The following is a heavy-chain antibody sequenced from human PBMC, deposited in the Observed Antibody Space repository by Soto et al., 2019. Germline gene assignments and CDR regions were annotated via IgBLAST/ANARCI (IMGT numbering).Heavy chain of an antibody. J-gene: IGHJ6*02. CDR2: IIPIFGAA. D-gene: IGHD1-26*01. CDR3: ASHSGRPPKARSYYGMDV. CDR1: GGTFSSYA. V-gene: IGHV1-69*14. Sequence: QVQLVQSGAEVKKPGSSVKVSCKASGGTFSSYAISWGRQAPGQGLEWMGGIIPIFGAADYAQKFQGRVTIPAENATTTADMELGSRSYEDTAVYYCASHSGRPPKARSYYGMDVWGQGTTVTASS.